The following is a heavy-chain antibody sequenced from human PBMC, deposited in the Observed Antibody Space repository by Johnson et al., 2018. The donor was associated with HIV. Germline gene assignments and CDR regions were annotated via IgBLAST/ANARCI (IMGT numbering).Heavy chain of an antibody. Sequence: VLLVESGGGVVQPGRSLRLSCAASGFTFSSYAMHWVRQAPGKGLEWVAVISYDGSNKYYADSVKGRFTISRDNSKNTLYLQMNSLRAEDTAVYYCARDCTGGVCLNDAFDIWGQGTMVTVSS. CDR1: GFTFSSYA. J-gene: IGHJ3*02. CDR3: ARDCTGGVCLNDAFDI. D-gene: IGHD2-8*02. CDR2: ISYDGSNK. V-gene: IGHV3-30*04.